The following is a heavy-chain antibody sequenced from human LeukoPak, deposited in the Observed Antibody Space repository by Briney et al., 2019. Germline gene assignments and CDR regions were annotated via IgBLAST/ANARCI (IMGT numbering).Heavy chain of an antibody. J-gene: IGHJ4*02. CDR3: ARENYVSLELDY. CDR1: GGSISSYY. Sequence: PSEALSLTCTVSGGSISSYYWSWIRQPPGKGLEWIGYIYYSGSTNYNPSLKSRVTISVDTSKNQFSLKLSSVTAADTAVYYCARENYVSLELDYWGQGTLVTVSS. CDR2: IYYSGST. V-gene: IGHV4-59*01. D-gene: IGHD1-1*01.